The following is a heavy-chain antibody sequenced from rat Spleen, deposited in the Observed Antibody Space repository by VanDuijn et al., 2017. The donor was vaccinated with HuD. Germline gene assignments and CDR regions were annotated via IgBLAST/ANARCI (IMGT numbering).Heavy chain of an antibody. CDR2: IIYDGSRT. Sequence: EVQLVESGGGLVQPGRSLKLSCVASGFTFSDYNMAWVRQTPKKGPEWVATIIYDGSRTYYPDSVKGRFTISRDNAKSTLYLQMDSLRSEDTASYYCARHGIYNNYGWFAYWGQGTLVTVSS. CDR1: GFTFSDYN. CDR3: ARHGIYNNYGWFAY. J-gene: IGHJ3*01. V-gene: IGHV5S10*01. D-gene: IGHD1-10*01.